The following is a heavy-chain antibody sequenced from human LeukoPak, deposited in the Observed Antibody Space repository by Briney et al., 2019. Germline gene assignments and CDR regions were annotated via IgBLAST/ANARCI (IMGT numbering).Heavy chain of an antibody. V-gene: IGHV1-69*13. Sequence: SVKVSCKASGGTFSSYAISWVRQAPGQGLKWMGGIIPIFGTANYAQKFQGRVTITADESTSTAYMELSSLRSEDTAVYYCASGPNYGGYDYWGQGTLVTVSS. CDR2: IIPIFGTA. J-gene: IGHJ4*02. CDR3: ASGPNYGGYDY. D-gene: IGHD5-12*01. CDR1: GGTFSSYA.